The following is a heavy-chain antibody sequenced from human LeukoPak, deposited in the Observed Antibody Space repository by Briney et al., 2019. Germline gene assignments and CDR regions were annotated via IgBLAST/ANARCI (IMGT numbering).Heavy chain of an antibody. CDR3: ARDGMTSFDY. Sequence: SLRLSCAASGFTFSSYAMAWVRQHPGKGLEWIGYIYYSGSTYYNPSLKSRVTISVDTSKNQFSLKLSSVTAADTAVYYCARDGMTSFDYWGQGTLVTVSS. J-gene: IGHJ4*02. CDR1: GFTFSSYA. V-gene: IGHV4-31*02. D-gene: IGHD4-11*01. CDR2: IYYSGST.